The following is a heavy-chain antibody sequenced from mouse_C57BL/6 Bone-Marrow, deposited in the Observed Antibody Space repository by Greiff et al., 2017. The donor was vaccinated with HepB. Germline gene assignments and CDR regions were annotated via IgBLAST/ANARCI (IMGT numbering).Heavy chain of an antibody. CDR1: GFTFSDYY. V-gene: IGHV5-12*01. D-gene: IGHD2-4*01. CDR3: ARQGIYYDYSYAMDY. CDR2: ISNGGGST. Sequence: EVQGVESGGGLVQPGGSLKLSCAASGFTFSDYYMYWVRQTPEKRLEWVAYISNGGGSTYYPDTVKGRFTISRDNAKNTLYLQMSRLKSEDTAMYYCARQGIYYDYSYAMDYWGQGTSVTVSS. J-gene: IGHJ4*01.